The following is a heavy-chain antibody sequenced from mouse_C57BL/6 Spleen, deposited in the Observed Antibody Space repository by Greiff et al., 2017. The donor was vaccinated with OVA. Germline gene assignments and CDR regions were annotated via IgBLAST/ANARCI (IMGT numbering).Heavy chain of an antibody. V-gene: IGHV1-69*01. CDR1: GYTFTSYW. CDR2: LDPSDSYT. J-gene: IGHJ2*01. Sequence: QVQLQQPGAELVMPGASVKLSCKASGYTFTSYWMHWVKQRPGQGLEWIGELDPSDSYTNYNQKFKGKSTLTVDKSSSTAYMQLSSLTSEDAAVYYGARGRGYYFDYWGQGTTLTVSS. CDR3: ARGRGYYFDY.